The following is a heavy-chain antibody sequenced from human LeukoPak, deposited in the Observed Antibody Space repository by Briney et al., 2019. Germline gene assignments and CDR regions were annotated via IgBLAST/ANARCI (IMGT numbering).Heavy chain of an antibody. CDR3: ARGGRRSYERYFDY. CDR1: GFTFSSYA. V-gene: IGHV3-23*01. D-gene: IGHD1-26*01. CDR2: ISGSGGGT. J-gene: IGHJ4*02. Sequence: GGSLRLSCAASGFTFSSYAMSWVRQAPGKGLEWVSVISGSGGGTYYADSVKGRFTISRDNSKNTLYLQMNSLRAEDTAVYYCARGGRRSYERYFDYWGQGTLVTVSS.